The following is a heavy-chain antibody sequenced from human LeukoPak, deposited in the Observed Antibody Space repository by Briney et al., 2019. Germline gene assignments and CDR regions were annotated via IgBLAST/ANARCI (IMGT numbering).Heavy chain of an antibody. CDR1: GFTFSSYA. J-gene: IGHJ4*02. CDR3: ARGGAAAGIFDY. D-gene: IGHD6-13*01. Sequence: SGGSLRLSCAASGFTFSSYAMHWVRQAPGKGLEWVAVISYDGSNKYYADSVKGRFTISRDNSKNTPYLQMNSLRAEDTAVYYCARGGAAAGIFDYWGQGTLVTVSS. CDR2: ISYDGSNK. V-gene: IGHV3-30-3*01.